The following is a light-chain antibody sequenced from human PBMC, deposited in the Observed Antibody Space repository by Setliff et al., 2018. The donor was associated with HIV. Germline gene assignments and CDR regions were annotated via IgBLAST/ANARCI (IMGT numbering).Light chain of an antibody. J-gene: IGLJ1*01. CDR1: SSDVGAYNF. V-gene: IGLV2-14*03. Sequence: QSALTQPASVSGSPGQSVTISCTGTSSDVGAYNFVSWYQQHPGRAPKLMIYDVINRNSGVSIRFSGSKSGNAASLTISGLQAEDEADYYCSSYTTSGQFVFGSGTKVT. CDR2: DVI. CDR3: SSYTTSGQFV.